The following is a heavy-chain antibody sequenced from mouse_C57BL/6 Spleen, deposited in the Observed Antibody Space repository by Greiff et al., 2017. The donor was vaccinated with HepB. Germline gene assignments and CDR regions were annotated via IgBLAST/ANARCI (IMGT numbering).Heavy chain of an antibody. J-gene: IGHJ3*01. CDR1: GYTFTSYT. D-gene: IGHD1-1*01. CDR2: INPSSGYT. Sequence: QVQLKQSGAELARPGASVKMSCKASGYTFTSYTMHWVKQRPGQGLEWIGYINPSSGYTKYNQKFKDKATLTADKSSSTAYMQLSSLTSEDSAVYYCARWDTTVVAPAYWGQGTLVTVSA. CDR3: ARWDTTVVAPAY. V-gene: IGHV1-4*01.